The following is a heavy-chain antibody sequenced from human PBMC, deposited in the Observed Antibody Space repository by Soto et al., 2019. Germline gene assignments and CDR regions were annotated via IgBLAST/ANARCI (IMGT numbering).Heavy chain of an antibody. CDR2: ISSSSSYI. V-gene: IGHV3-21*01. Sequence: LRLSCAASGFTFSSYSMNWVRQAPGKGLEWVSSISSSSSYIYYADSVKGRFTISRDNAKNSLYLQMNSLRAEDTAVYYCAASYCSSTSCLIDYGMDVWGQGTTVTVSS. CDR1: GFTFSSYS. CDR3: AASYCSSTSCLIDYGMDV. J-gene: IGHJ6*02. D-gene: IGHD2-2*01.